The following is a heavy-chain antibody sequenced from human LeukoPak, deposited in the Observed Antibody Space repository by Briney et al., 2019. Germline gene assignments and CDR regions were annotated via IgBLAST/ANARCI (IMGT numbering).Heavy chain of an antibody. J-gene: IGHJ4*02. CDR1: GFTFSSYG. D-gene: IGHD3-10*01. V-gene: IGHV3-30*02. Sequence: TGGSLRLSCAASGFTFSSYGMHWVRQAPGKGLEWVSFIRYDGSNKYYADSVKGRFTISRDNSKNTLYLQMNSLRAEDTAVYYCARDSMRFGEFPPDYWGQGTLVTVSS. CDR2: IRYDGSNK. CDR3: ARDSMRFGEFPPDY.